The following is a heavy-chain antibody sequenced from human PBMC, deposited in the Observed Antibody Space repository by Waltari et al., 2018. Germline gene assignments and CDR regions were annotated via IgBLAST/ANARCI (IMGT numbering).Heavy chain of an antibody. CDR3: TRHSQCGGDCPPYYYYGMDV. CDR2: IRSKANSYAT. CDR1: GFTFSGSA. J-gene: IGHJ6*02. Sequence: EVQLVESGGGFVQPGGSLKLSCAASGFTFSGSAMHWVRQASGKGLDWVGRIRSKANSYATAYAASVKGRFTISRDDSKNTAYLQMNSLKTEDTAVYYCTRHSQCGGDCPPYYYYGMDVWGQGTTVTVSS. V-gene: IGHV3-73*01. D-gene: IGHD2-21*01.